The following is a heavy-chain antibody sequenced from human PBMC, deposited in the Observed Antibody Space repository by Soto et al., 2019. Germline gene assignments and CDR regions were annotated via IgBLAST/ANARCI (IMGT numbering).Heavy chain of an antibody. D-gene: IGHD3-22*01. CDR2: ISFDGSNK. CDR3: EKVDSSAYFPFDY. CDR1: GSTFSNYG. V-gene: IGHV3-30*18. J-gene: IGHJ4*02. Sequence: QVQLVESGGGVVQPGTSLRLSCAASGSTFSNYGMHWVRQAPGKGLEWMAVISFDGSNKYYADSVKGLFTIPRDNSKSTLYLQMNSLRAEDTAVYYCEKVDSSAYFPFDYWGQGTLVTVSS.